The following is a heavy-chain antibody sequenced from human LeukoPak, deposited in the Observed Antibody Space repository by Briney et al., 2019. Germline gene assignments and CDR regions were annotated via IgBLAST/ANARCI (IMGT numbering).Heavy chain of an antibody. J-gene: IGHJ4*02. Sequence: GVSLRLSCAASGFTVSAYAMAWVRQAPGKGLEWVSTIYDDNTYYADSVRGRFAISTDNSKNTLYLQMNSLRVEDTAVYFCAARKVRGVWFYLDYWGQGTLVTVSS. CDR1: GFTVSAYA. D-gene: IGHD3-10*01. CDR2: IYDDNT. CDR3: AARKVRGVWFYLDY. V-gene: IGHV3-23*01.